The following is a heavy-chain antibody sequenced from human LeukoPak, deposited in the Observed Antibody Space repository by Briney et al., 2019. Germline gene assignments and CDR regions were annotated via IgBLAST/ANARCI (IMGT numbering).Heavy chain of an antibody. CDR3: VNQGRVPDSFDI. J-gene: IGHJ3*02. Sequence: SETLSLTCSVSGGSIGSYYWSWIRHPAGKGLEWIGRIYTSGSTNYNPSLKSRVIISVDESKNQFSLRLSSVTAADTAVYYCVNQGRVPDSFDIWGQGTTVTVSS. CDR1: GGSIGSYY. V-gene: IGHV4-4*07. D-gene: IGHD3-10*01. CDR2: IYTSGST.